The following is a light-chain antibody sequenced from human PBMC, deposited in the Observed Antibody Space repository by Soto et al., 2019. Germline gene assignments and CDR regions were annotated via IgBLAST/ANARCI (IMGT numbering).Light chain of an antibody. Sequence: DIPVTQSPSSLSASAGDRVTITCRASQSISNHLNWYQQKPGKAPKLLIYAASTLQSGVPARFSGSGSGTEFTLTITSLQPEDFATYYCQQSYIMSEGYTFGQGTKLEIK. V-gene: IGKV1-39*01. CDR1: QSISNH. J-gene: IGKJ2*01. CDR3: QQSYIMSEGYT. CDR2: AAS.